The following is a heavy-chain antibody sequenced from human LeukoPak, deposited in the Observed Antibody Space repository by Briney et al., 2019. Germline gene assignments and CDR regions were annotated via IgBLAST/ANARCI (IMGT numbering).Heavy chain of an antibody. CDR1: GGSFSGYY. V-gene: IGHV4-34*01. D-gene: IGHD6-13*01. CDR2: INHSGST. J-gene: IGHJ4*02. Sequence: SETLSLTCAVYGGSFSGYYWSWIRQPPGKGLDWIGEINHSGSTNYNPSLKSRVTISVDTSKNQFSLRLSSVTAADTAVYYCARGGGFIAAAGIDYWGQGTLVTVSS. CDR3: ARGGGFIAAAGIDY.